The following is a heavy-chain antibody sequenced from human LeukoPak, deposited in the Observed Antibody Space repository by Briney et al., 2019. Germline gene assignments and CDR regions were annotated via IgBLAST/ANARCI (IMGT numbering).Heavy chain of an antibody. CDR3: AREHGYSSGWQDYYYYGMDV. Sequence: PGGSLRLSCVASGFRFSSHYMNWVRQGPEKGLEWLASIKPDGSETKFVDSVKGRFTISRDNAKNSLYLQMNSLRAEDTAVYYCAREHGYSSGWQDYYYYGMDVWGQGTTVTVSS. CDR2: IKPDGSET. CDR1: GFRFSSHY. D-gene: IGHD6-19*01. V-gene: IGHV3-7*01. J-gene: IGHJ6*02.